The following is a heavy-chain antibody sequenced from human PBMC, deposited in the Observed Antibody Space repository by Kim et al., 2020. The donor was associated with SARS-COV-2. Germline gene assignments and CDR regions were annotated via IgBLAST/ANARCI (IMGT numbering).Heavy chain of an antibody. Sequence: GGSLRLSCAASGFTFSSYSMNWVRQAPGKGLEWVSYISSSSSTIYYADSVKGRFTISRDNAKNSLYLQMNSLRDEDTAVYYCASELGYCGSTSCYLAVTTRLRPDYWGQGTLVTVSS. D-gene: IGHD2-2*01. CDR2: ISSSSSTI. J-gene: IGHJ4*02. V-gene: IGHV3-48*02. CDR3: ASELGYCGSTSCYLAVTTRLRPDY. CDR1: GFTFSSYS.